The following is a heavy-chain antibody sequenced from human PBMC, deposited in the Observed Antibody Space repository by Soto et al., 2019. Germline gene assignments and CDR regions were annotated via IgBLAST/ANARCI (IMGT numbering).Heavy chain of an antibody. CDR2: ISSSSSTI. J-gene: IGHJ4*02. Sequence: WGSLRLSWAASGFTFSTYSMNWVRQATEKGLEWVSYISSSSSTIFYTDSVKGRFTVSRDNAKNSLYLQMNSLRAEDTAVYYFARPTYYYDSSGPPAYWGQGTLVTVSS. V-gene: IGHV3-48*01. CDR1: GFTFSTYS. CDR3: ARPTYYYDSSGPPAY. D-gene: IGHD3-22*01.